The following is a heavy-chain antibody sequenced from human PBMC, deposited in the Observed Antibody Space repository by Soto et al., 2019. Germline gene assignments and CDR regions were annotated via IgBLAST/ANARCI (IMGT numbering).Heavy chain of an antibody. D-gene: IGHD2-15*01. Sequence: QIQLEQSGSEVKKPGASVKVSCKASGYTFIHYGGNWVRQAPGQGLEWMGSITIYNGNANYAKKFQDRLTLTTETYTTKALVELKNRRSDATAVYFCFRDHLDILTCQTDSTDYWGRGSLVTVSS. CDR3: FRDHLDILTCQTDSTDY. CDR1: GYTFIHYG. J-gene: IGHJ4*02. V-gene: IGHV1-18*01. CDR2: ITIYNGNA.